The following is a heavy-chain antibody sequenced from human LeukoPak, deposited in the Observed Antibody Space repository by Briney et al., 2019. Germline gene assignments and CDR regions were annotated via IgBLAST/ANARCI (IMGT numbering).Heavy chain of an antibody. V-gene: IGHV4-59*12. CDR3: ARGVVVVAATPYYYYGMDV. D-gene: IGHD2-15*01. CDR1: GGSISSYY. Sequence: SETLSLTCTVSGGSISSYYWSWIRQPPGKGLEWIGYIYYSGSTNYNPSLKSRVTISVDTSKNQFSLKLSSVTAADTAVYYCARGVVVVAATPYYYYGMDVWGQGTTVTVSS. J-gene: IGHJ6*02. CDR2: IYYSGST.